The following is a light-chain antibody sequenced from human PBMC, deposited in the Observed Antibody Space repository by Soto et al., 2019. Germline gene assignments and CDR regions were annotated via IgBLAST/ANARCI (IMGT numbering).Light chain of an antibody. J-gene: IGKJ1*01. CDR2: GAS. Sequence: EIVMTQCPATLSVSPGERATLSCRASQSVSSNLAWYQQKPGQAPRLLIYGASTRATGIPARFSGSGSGTEFTLTISSLQSEDSAIYYCQQYDNRPPWTFGQGTKVEI. V-gene: IGKV3-15*01. CDR3: QQYDNRPPWT. CDR1: QSVSSN.